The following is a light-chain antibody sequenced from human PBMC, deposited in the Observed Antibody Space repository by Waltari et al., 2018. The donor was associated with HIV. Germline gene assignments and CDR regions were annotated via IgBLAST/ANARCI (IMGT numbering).Light chain of an antibody. CDR2: DVN. CDR3: SSYTTMNTVV. Sequence: QSALTQPASVSGSPGQSITISCTGTSSDVGVFNYVSWYQQHPGKPPKLMLHDVNSRPSGVSNRFSGSKSGYTASLTISGLQAEDEAGYFCSSYTTMNTVVFGTGTKVTVL. J-gene: IGLJ1*01. CDR1: SSDVGVFNY. V-gene: IGLV2-14*03.